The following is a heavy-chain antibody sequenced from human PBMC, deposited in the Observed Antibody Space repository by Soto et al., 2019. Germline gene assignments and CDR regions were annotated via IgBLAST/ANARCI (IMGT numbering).Heavy chain of an antibody. Sequence: QLQLQESGPRLVKPSETLSLTCSVSDGSISSSSYYWGWIRQPPGKGLEWIGNVYFSGSTNSHPSLKTLVTMSAETSKNQFSLELSSVTAADTAVYYCARRNLFPSNCAFDYWGQGTVVTVSS. V-gene: IGHV4-39*01. J-gene: IGHJ4*02. CDR3: ARRNLFPSNCAFDY. CDR2: VYFSGST. CDR1: DGSISSSSYY. D-gene: IGHD7-27*01.